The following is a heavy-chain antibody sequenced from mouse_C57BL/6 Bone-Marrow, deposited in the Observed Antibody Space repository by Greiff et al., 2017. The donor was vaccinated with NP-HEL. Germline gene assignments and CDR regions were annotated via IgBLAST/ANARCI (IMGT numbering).Heavy chain of an antibody. CDR2: ISGGGGNT. CDR1: GFTFSSYT. CDR3: AKDYGSSYWYFDV. V-gene: IGHV5-9*01. D-gene: IGHD1-1*01. J-gene: IGHJ1*03. Sequence: EVQLVESGGGLVKPGGSLKLSCAASGFTFSSYTMSWVRQTPEKRLEWVATISGGGGNTYYSDSVKGRFTISRDNAKNTLYLQKSSLRSEDTALYYCAKDYGSSYWYFDVWGTGTTVTVSS.